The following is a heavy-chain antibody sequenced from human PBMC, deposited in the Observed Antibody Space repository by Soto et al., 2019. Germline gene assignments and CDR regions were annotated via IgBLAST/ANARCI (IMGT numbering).Heavy chain of an antibody. CDR1: GGSIINNF. CDR3: AREWSGWYFDY. J-gene: IGHJ4*02. CDR2: IYHSGSS. Sequence: SETLSLTCTVSGGSIINNFWSWIRQPPGKGLEWIGYIYHSGSSSYSPSLKSRVTISVDTSKNQFSLKLTSVSAADTAVYYCAREWSGWYFDYWGQGTLVTVSS. V-gene: IGHV4-59*01. D-gene: IGHD6-19*01.